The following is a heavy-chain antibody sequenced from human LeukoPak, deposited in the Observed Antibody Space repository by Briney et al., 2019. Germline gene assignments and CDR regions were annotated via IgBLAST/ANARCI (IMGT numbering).Heavy chain of an antibody. Sequence: SVNVSCKASGYTFRGNYIHWLRQAPGQRLEWIGWIDANNGDTTSAQKLQGRVTMSRDTSISTAYMDLSSLSPDDAAVYYCAREPSSLTLYFFDYWGQGTLVTVSS. D-gene: IGHD4-23*01. CDR1: GYTFRGNY. V-gene: IGHV1-2*02. CDR3: AREPSSLTLYFFDY. J-gene: IGHJ4*02. CDR2: IDANNGDT.